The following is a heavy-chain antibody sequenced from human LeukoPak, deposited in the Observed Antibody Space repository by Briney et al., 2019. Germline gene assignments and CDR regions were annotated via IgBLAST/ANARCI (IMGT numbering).Heavy chain of an antibody. V-gene: IGHV3-30*02. CDR3: AKDEAGATSMDY. J-gene: IGHJ4*02. CDR1: GFTFSTYG. CDR2: IRSDGGDE. D-gene: IGHD1-26*01. Sequence: PGGSLRLSCAASGFTFSTYGMHWVRQAPGKGLEWVAFIRSDGGDEQYADSVKGRFTISRDNSKNTLYMQINSLRAEDTAVFYCAKDEAGATSMDYWGQGTLVTVSS.